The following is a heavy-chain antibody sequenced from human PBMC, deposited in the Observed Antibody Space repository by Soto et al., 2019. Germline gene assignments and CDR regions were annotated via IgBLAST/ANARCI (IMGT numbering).Heavy chain of an antibody. CDR3: ARAITMVRGVIDYYYGMDV. Sequence: QVQLVQSGAEVKKPGSSVKVSCKASGGTFSSYAISWVRQAPGQGLEWMGGIIPIFGTANYAQKFQGRVTITADESTSTAYMELSSLRSEDTAVYYCARAITMVRGVIDYYYGMDVWGQGTTVTVSS. J-gene: IGHJ6*02. CDR1: GGTFSSYA. D-gene: IGHD3-10*01. V-gene: IGHV1-69*01. CDR2: IIPIFGTA.